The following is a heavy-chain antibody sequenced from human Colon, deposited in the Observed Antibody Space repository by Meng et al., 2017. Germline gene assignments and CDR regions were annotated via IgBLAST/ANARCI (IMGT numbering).Heavy chain of an antibody. V-gene: IGHV3-74*02. J-gene: IGHJ5*02. CDR2: IGSDGTI. Sequence: EVQLVGAGGSLVKPGGSLRLSCAASGFTFSSYAMSCVRQAPGKGLVWVSRIGSDGTIRYGDSVKGRFTISRDDAKNTLYLQMDSLRAEDTAMYYCAKAIPDSGLAPWGQGTLVTVSS. CDR1: GFTFSSYA. CDR3: AKAIPDSGLAP. D-gene: IGHD6-25*01.